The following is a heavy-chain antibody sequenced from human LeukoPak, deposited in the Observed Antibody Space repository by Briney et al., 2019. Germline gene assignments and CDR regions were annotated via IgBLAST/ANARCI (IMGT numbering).Heavy chain of an antibody. CDR1: GGSISNFY. CDR2: VFYDGGT. D-gene: IGHD3-22*01. J-gene: IGHJ4*02. Sequence: SETLSLTRTVSGGSISNFYWSWVRQPPGKGLEWIGYVFYDGGTRYAASLGSRVTISLDTSKNQFTLRLSSVTAADTAFYYCARQPSGHYGKSGYYPYYFDYWGQGALVTVSS. V-gene: IGHV4-59*08. CDR3: ARQPSGHYGKSGYYPYYFDY.